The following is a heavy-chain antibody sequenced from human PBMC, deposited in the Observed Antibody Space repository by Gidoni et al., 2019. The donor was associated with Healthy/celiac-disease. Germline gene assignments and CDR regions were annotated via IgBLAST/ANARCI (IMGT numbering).Heavy chain of an antibody. D-gene: IGHD3-22*01. CDR2: IYSSGST. J-gene: IGHJ3*02. V-gene: IGHV4-59*01. Sequence: QVQLQESGPGLVKPSETLSLTCTGSGGSISSYYWSWIRQPPGKGLEWIGYIYSSGSTNDNPSLKSRVTISVDTSKNQFSLKLSSVTAADTAVYYCARATYYYDSSGAVIDAFDIWGQGTMVTVSS. CDR3: ARATYYYDSSGAVIDAFDI. CDR1: GGSISSYY.